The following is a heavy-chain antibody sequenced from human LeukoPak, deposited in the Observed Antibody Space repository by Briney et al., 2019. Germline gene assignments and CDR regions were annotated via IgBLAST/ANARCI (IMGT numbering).Heavy chain of an antibody. Sequence: GGSLRLSCAASGFTFSSYWMSWVRQAPGKGLEWVANIKQDGSEKYYVDSVKGRFTISRDNAKNSLYLQMNSLRAEDTAVYYCARDCNVDIVATGPDYWGQGTLVTVSS. V-gene: IGHV3-7*01. D-gene: IGHD5-12*01. CDR3: ARDCNVDIVATGPDY. CDR2: IKQDGSEK. CDR1: GFTFSSYW. J-gene: IGHJ4*02.